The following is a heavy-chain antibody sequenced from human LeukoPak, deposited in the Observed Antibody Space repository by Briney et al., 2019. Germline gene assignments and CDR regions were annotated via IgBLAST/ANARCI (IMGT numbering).Heavy chain of an antibody. CDR1: GFTFSSYA. Sequence: GRSLRLSCAASGFTFSSYAMHWVRQAPGKGLEWVAVISYDGSNKYYADSVKGRFTISRDNSKNTLYLQMNSLRAEDTAVYYCARDPGSSGWSSYFDYWGQGTLVTVSS. J-gene: IGHJ4*02. CDR2: ISYDGSNK. V-gene: IGHV3-30*04. CDR3: ARDPGSSGWSSYFDY. D-gene: IGHD6-19*01.